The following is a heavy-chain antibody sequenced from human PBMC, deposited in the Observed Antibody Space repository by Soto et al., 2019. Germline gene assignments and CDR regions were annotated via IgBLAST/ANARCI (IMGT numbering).Heavy chain of an antibody. Sequence: SETLSLTCAVSGGAISSGGYSWSWIRQPPGRGLAWIGYMYHSGSTYYNPSLKSRVTISIDRSKNQFSLKLSSVTAADTAVYYCARDHPRHPNPALTSGDYWGQGTLVTVSS. J-gene: IGHJ4*02. D-gene: IGHD3-10*01. V-gene: IGHV4-30-2*01. CDR3: ARDHPRHPNPALTSGDY. CDR1: GGAISSGGYS. CDR2: MYHSGST.